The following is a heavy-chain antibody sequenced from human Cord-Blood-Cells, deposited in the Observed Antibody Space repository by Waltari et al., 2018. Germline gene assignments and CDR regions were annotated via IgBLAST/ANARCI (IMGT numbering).Heavy chain of an antibody. CDR1: GFTVSRNY. CDR2: MYSCGST. Sequence: EVQLVESGGGLIQPGGSLRRSCAASGFTVSRNYLSWVSQAPGKGLEWVSVMYSCGSTYYADSVKGRFTISRDNSKNTLYLQMNSLRAEDTAVYYCARGPPTVTTYYFDYWGQGTLVTVSS. D-gene: IGHD4-4*01. J-gene: IGHJ4*02. CDR3: ARGPPTVTTYYFDY. V-gene: IGHV3-53*01.